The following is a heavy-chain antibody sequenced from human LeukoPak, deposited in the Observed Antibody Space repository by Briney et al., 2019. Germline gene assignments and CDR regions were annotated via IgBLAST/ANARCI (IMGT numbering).Heavy chain of an antibody. CDR3: ARDAELLWFGELLYHNNWFDP. CDR1: VYTFTGYY. Sequence: ASVKVSCKASVYTFTGYYMHWVRQAPGQGLEWMGWINPNSGGTNYAQKFQGRVTMTRGTSISTAYMELSRLRSDDTAVYYCARDAELLWFGELLYHNNWFDPWGQGTLVTVSS. J-gene: IGHJ5*02. CDR2: INPNSGGT. D-gene: IGHD3-10*01. V-gene: IGHV1-2*02.